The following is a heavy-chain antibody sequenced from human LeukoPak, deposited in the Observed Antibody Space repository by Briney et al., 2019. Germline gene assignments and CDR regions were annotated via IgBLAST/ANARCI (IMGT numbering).Heavy chain of an antibody. CDR2: IYHTGST. Sequence: SETLSLTCTVSGASISSGTYSWSWIRQPPGEGLEWIGYIYHTGSTYYNPSLKSRVTISVDRSRNQFSLNLNSVTAADTALYYCARGDGSGSGRWFDPWGQGTLITVSS. CDR1: GASISSGTYS. CDR3: ARGDGSGSGRWFDP. J-gene: IGHJ5*02. D-gene: IGHD3-10*01. V-gene: IGHV4-30-2*01.